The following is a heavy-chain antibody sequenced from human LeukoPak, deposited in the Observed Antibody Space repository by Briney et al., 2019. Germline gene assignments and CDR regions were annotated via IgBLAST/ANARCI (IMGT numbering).Heavy chain of an antibody. V-gene: IGHV4-59*08. J-gene: IGHJ4*02. Sequence: SETLSLTCTVSGGSISSYHWSWIRQPPGKGLEWIGYISYSGSTNYNPSLKSRVTISVDTSKNQFSLRLSSVTAADTAVYYCARHLDYYGSGTYEFWGQGTLVTVSS. CDR3: ARHLDYYGSGTYEF. CDR2: ISYSGST. CDR1: GGSISSYH. D-gene: IGHD3-10*01.